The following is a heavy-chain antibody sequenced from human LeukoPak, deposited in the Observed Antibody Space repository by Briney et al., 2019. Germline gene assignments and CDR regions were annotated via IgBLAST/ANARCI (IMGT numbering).Heavy chain of an antibody. V-gene: IGHV1-46*01. CDR2: INPSGGST. D-gene: IGHD5-18*01. CDR3: AREGRRDYGYGY. Sequence: ASVKVSCKASGYTFTSYYMHWVRQAPGQGLEWMGIINPSGGSTSYAQKFQGRVTITADESTSTAYMELSSLRSEDTAVYYCAREGRRDYGYGYWGQGTLVTVSS. J-gene: IGHJ4*02. CDR1: GYTFTSYY.